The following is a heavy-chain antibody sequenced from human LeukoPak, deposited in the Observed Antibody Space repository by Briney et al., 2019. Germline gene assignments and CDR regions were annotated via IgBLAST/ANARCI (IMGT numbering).Heavy chain of an antibody. CDR3: AGGRRYCFDY. V-gene: IGHV6-1*01. CDR2: TYHRSKWYN. J-gene: IGHJ4*02. D-gene: IGHD5-24*01. CDR1: GDSVSSNSVA. Sequence: SQTLSLTCAISGDSVSSNSVAWNWIRQSPSRGLEWLGRTYHRSKWYNDYALSVKSRISVKPDTPKNQFSLQLNSVTPDDTAVYFCAGGRRYCFDYWGQGTLVTVSS.